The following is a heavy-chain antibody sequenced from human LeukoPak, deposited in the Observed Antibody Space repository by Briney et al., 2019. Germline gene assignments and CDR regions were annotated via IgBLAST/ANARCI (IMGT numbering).Heavy chain of an antibody. V-gene: IGHV4-59*08. D-gene: IGHD4-17*01. J-gene: IGHJ6*02. Sequence: KASETLSLTCTVSGGSISSYYWSWIRQPPGKGLEWIGYIYYSGSTNYNPSLKSRVTISVDTSKNQFSLKLSSVTAADTAVYYCARSYGAGYGMDVWGQGTTVTVSS. CDR1: GGSISSYY. CDR3: ARSYGAGYGMDV. CDR2: IYYSGST.